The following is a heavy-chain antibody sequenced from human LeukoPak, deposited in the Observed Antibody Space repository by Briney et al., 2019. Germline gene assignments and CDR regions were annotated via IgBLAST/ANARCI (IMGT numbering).Heavy chain of an antibody. Sequence: ASVKVSCKASGYTFAGYYVHWVRQAPGQGLEWMGWINPNSGGTNYAQKFQGRVTMTRDTSISTAYMELSGLRSDDTAVYYCARKPGGFSDTAMVYNWFDPWGQGTLVTVSS. CDR2: INPNSGGT. CDR3: ARKPGGFSDTAMVYNWFDP. J-gene: IGHJ5*02. D-gene: IGHD5-18*01. V-gene: IGHV1-2*02. CDR1: GYTFAGYY.